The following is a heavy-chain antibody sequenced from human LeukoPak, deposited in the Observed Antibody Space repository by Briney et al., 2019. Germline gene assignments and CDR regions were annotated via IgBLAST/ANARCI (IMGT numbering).Heavy chain of an antibody. CDR2: IYHSGST. Sequence: SETLSLTCAVSGCSISSGYYWGWIRQPPGKGLEWIGSIYHSGSTYYNPSLKSRVTISVDTSQNQFSLKLSSVTAADTAVYYCARDNVSSWYSPYYYYDMDVWGKGTTVTVSS. J-gene: IGHJ6*04. V-gene: IGHV4-38-2*01. D-gene: IGHD6-13*01. CDR3: ARDNVSSWYSPYYYYDMDV. CDR1: GCSISSGYY.